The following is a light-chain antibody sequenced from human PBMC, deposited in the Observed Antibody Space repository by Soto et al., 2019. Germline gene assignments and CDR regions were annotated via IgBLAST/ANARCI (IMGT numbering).Light chain of an antibody. J-gene: IGKJ1*01. CDR3: QQLNTYPWT. CDR2: AAS. Sequence: IRITQSPSSLSASTGDSATITCRASQGISSYLAWYQQKPGKAPKLLISAASTLQSGVPSRFSGSGSGTEFTLAISSLKTEDLATYYCQQLNTYPWTLGQGTKVDIK. CDR1: QGISSY. V-gene: IGKV1-8*01.